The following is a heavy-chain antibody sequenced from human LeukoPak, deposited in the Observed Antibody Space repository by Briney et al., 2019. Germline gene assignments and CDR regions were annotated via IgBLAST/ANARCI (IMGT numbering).Heavy chain of an antibody. V-gene: IGHV4-39*01. CDR1: GGSISSSSYY. CDR3: ARQKGQYYDFWSGYYTAEFDY. J-gene: IGHJ4*02. CDR2: IYYSGST. D-gene: IGHD3-3*01. Sequence: SETLSLTCTVSGGSISSSSYYWGWIRQPPGKGLEWIGSIYYSGSTYYNPSLKRRVTISVDTYKNQFSLKLSSVTAADTAVYHCARQKGQYYDFWSGYYTAEFDYWGQGTLVTVSS.